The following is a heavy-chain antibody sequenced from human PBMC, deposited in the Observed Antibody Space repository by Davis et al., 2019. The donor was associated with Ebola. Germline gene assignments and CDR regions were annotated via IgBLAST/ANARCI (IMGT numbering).Heavy chain of an antibody. CDR3: AKDPRRVAVAGNYFDY. D-gene: IGHD6-19*01. CDR2: ISYDGSNK. J-gene: IGHJ4*02. Sequence: GESLKISCAASGFTFSSYGMHWVRQAPGKGLEWVAVISYDGSNKYYADSVKGRFTISRDNSKNTLYLQMNSLRAEDTAVYYCAKDPRRVAVAGNYFDYWGQGTLVTVSS. V-gene: IGHV3-30*18. CDR1: GFTFSSYG.